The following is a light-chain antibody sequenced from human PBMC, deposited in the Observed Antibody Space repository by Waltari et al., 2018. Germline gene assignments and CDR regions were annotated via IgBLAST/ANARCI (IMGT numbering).Light chain of an antibody. J-gene: IGLJ2*01. CDR3: QAWDSSTVV. Sequence: SYELTQPPSVSVSPGQTASITCSGDTLGSTFACWYQQKPGQSPVLVIYLDTKRPPGIPERFSGSNSGNTATLTISGTQAMDEADYYCQAWDSSTVVFGGGTKLTVL. CDR1: TLGSTF. CDR2: LDT. V-gene: IGLV3-1*01.